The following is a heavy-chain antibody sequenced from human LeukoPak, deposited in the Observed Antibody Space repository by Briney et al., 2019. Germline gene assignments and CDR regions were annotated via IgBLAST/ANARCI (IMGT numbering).Heavy chain of an antibody. CDR2: IYYSGST. Sequence: SETLSLTCTVSGGSISSYYWSWIRQPPGKGLEWIGYIYYSGSTNYNPSLKSRVTISVDTSKNQFSLKLSSVTAADTAVYYCARDLVTDNWFDPWGQGTLVTVSS. CDR3: ARDLVTDNWFDP. J-gene: IGHJ5*02. V-gene: IGHV4-59*01. CDR1: GGSISSYY. D-gene: IGHD2-21*02.